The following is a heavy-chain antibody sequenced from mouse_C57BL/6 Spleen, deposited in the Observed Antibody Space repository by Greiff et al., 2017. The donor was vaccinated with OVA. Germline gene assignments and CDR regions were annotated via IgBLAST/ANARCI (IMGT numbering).Heavy chain of an antibody. Sequence: QVQLQQPGTELVKPGASVKLSCKASGYTFTSYWMHWVKQRPGQGLEWIGNIIPSNGGTTYNEKFKSKATLTVDKSSSTAYVQLSSLTAEDSAVYYCARGGCYFDYWGQGTTLTVSS. D-gene: IGHD3-3*01. CDR2: IIPSNGGT. CDR3: ARGGCYFDY. V-gene: IGHV1-53*01. J-gene: IGHJ2*01. CDR1: GYTFTSYW.